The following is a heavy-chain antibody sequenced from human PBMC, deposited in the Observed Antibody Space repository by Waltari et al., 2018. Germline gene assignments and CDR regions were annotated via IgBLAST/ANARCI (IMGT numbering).Heavy chain of an antibody. CDR3: ARGLHTYTTSYYYMDV. V-gene: IGHV3-7*01. J-gene: IGHJ6*03. D-gene: IGHD3-16*01. Sequence: EVQLVESGGGLVQPGGSLRLSCAASGFTVSSYWMSWVRQAPGKGLEWVANIKQDGSEKYYVDSVKGRFTISRDNAKNSLYLQMNSLRAEDTAVYYCARGLHTYTTSYYYMDVWGKGTTVTVSS. CDR2: IKQDGSEK. CDR1: GFTVSSYW.